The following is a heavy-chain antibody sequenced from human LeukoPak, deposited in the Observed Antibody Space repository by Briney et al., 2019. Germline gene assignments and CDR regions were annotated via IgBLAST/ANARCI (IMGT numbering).Heavy chain of an antibody. CDR1: AFTFSSYA. Sequence: GGSLRLFCAASAFTFSSYAMKWGRQAPGKGLEWVVVISYDGSNKYYADSVKGRFTIYRDNSKNTLYLQMNSLRAEDTAVYYCARDLYWGQRTLVTVSS. CDR3: ARDLY. V-gene: IGHV3-30*04. J-gene: IGHJ4*02. CDR2: ISYDGSNK.